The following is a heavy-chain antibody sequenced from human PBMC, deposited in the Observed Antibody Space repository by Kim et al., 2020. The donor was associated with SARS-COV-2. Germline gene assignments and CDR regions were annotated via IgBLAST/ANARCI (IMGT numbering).Heavy chain of an antibody. Sequence: GGSLRLSCAASGFTFSSYAMSWVRQAPGKGLEWVSAISGSGGSTYYADSVKGRFTISRDNSKNTLYLQMNSLRAEDTAVYYCARSKGYSSGWTDYWGQGTLVTVSS. D-gene: IGHD6-19*01. CDR2: ISGSGGST. V-gene: IGHV3-23*01. CDR1: GFTFSSYA. CDR3: ARSKGYSSGWTDY. J-gene: IGHJ4*02.